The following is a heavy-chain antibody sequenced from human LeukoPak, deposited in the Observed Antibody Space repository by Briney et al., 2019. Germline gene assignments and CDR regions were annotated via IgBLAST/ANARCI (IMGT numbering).Heavy chain of an antibody. CDR1: GGSVSSSPYY. J-gene: IGHJ5*02. V-gene: IGHV4-39*07. Sequence: SETLSLTCTVSGGSVSSSPYYWGWIRQPPGKGLEWIGSIYYSGTTHYNPSLESRVTISVDTSKNQFSLKLASVTAADTAIYYCAKGAGGFSYYNWFDPWGQGTLVTVSS. D-gene: IGHD5-18*01. CDR3: AKGAGGFSYYNWFDP. CDR2: IYYSGTT.